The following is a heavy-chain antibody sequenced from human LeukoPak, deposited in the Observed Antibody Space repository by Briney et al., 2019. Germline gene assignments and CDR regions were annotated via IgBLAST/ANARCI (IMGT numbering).Heavy chain of an antibody. Sequence: PGGSLRLSCAASGFTFSNYAMSWVRQAPGKGLEWVCRVKPKTDGGTADYAAPAKGRFTISRDESKDILYLLMNSLKTEDTAVYYCTTDGSDYYDSSGYHPDAFDIWGQGTMVTVSS. CDR2: VKPKTDGGTA. CDR1: GFTFSNYA. V-gene: IGHV3-15*05. D-gene: IGHD3-22*01. CDR3: TTDGSDYYDSSGYHPDAFDI. J-gene: IGHJ3*02.